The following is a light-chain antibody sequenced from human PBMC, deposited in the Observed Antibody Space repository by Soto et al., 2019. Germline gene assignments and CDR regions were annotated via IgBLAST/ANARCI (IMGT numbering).Light chain of an antibody. J-gene: IGKJ1*01. Sequence: EIQMTPSPSTPSASLGDRVPNNWRASQTISSWLAWYQQKPGKAPKLLIYDASSLESGVPSRFSGSGSGTEFTLTISSLQPDDFATYYCQQYNSYSWTFGQGTKVDIK. CDR3: QQYNSYSWT. CDR2: DAS. V-gene: IGKV1-5*01. CDR1: QTISSW.